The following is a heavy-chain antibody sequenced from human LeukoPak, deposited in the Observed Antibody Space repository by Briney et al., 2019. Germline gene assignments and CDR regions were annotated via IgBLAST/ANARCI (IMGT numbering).Heavy chain of an antibody. CDR2: ISHDGSNK. CDR1: GFTLSSYG. D-gene: IGHD6-13*01. J-gene: IGHJ4*02. V-gene: IGHV3-30*03. Sequence: PGGPLRLSCAASGFTLSSYGMHWVRQAPGKGLEWVAVISHDGSNKFYADSVKGRFTISRDNSKNTLHLQMNSLRGEDTAVYYCARDRSSSWSFDYWGQGTLVTVSS. CDR3: ARDRSSSWSFDY.